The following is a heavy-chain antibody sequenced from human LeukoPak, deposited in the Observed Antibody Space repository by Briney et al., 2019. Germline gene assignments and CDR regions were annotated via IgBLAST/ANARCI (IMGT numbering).Heavy chain of an antibody. Sequence: GASVKVSCKASGGTFSSYAISWVRQAPGQGLEWMGGIIPIFGTANYAQKFQGRVTITADKSTSTAYMELSSLRSEDTAVYYCARANLAYCGGDCYPYADFDYWGQGTLVTVSS. J-gene: IGHJ4*02. CDR3: ARANLAYCGGDCYPYADFDY. CDR1: GGTFSSYA. CDR2: IIPIFGTA. V-gene: IGHV1-69*06. D-gene: IGHD2-21*02.